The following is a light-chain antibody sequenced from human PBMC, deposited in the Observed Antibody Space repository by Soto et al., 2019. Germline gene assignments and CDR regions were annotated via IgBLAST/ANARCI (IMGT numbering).Light chain of an antibody. J-gene: IGLJ2*01. CDR2: EVN. CDR3: SSYAGSNNFVV. Sequence: QSVLTQPPSASGSPGQSVTISCTGSSNDVGGYNYVSWYQQHPGKAPKLMIYEVNKRPSGVPDRFSGSKSGNTASLTVSGLQADDEADYYCSSYAGSNNFVVFGGGTKLTVL. V-gene: IGLV2-8*01. CDR1: SNDVGGYNY.